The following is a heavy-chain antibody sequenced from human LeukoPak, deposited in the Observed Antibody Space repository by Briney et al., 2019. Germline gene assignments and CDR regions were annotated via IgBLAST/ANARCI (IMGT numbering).Heavy chain of an antibody. CDR2: IIPIFGTA. D-gene: IGHD4-11*01. Sequence: ASVKVSCKASGGTFSSYAISWVRQAPGQGLEWMGGIIPIFGTANYAQKFQGRVTITADESTSTAYMELSSLRSEDTAVYYCARARFSNSGPRFSGMDVWGQGTTVTVSS. CDR3: ARARFSNSGPRFSGMDV. J-gene: IGHJ6*02. CDR1: GGTFSSYA. V-gene: IGHV1-69*13.